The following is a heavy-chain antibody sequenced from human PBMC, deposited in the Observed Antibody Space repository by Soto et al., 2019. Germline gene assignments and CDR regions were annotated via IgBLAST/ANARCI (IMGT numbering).Heavy chain of an antibody. CDR3: ARDQSDMATTDDAFDI. J-gene: IGHJ3*02. CDR2: ISYDGRTK. Sequence: QVQLVESGGGVVQPGRSLRLSCAASGFTFSSYTMHWVRQAPGKGLEWVALISYDGRTKYYADSVKGRFTISRDNSKNTLFLRMSSLRAEDTAVYYCARDQSDMATTDDAFDIWGQGAMVNVSS. CDR1: GFTFSSYT. V-gene: IGHV3-30-3*01. D-gene: IGHD5-18*01.